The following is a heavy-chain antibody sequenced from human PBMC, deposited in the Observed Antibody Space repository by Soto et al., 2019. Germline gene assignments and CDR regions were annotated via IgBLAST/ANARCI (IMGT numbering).Heavy chain of an antibody. Sequence: PGESLEISCKSYVYSFTTYWIAWVRQMPGKGLEWMGSIHPGESDTRYSPSFQGQVTISADRSITTAYLQRSSLKASDTATYYCEANEATCYKVYGMEVCGQGITVTGSS. CDR3: EANEATCYKVYGMEV. CDR1: VYSFTTYW. V-gene: IGHV5-51*01. D-gene: IGHD2-2*02. J-gene: IGHJ6*02. CDR2: IHPGESDT.